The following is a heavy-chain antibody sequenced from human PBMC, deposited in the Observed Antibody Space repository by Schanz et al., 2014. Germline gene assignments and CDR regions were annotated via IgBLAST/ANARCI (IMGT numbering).Heavy chain of an antibody. J-gene: IGHJ6*02. D-gene: IGHD3-16*01. Sequence: QEQLVQSGAEARKPGASVKVSCKASGYTFSDSYVHWVRQAPGQGLEWMGWINPDSGGTNFAQKFQGRVTVTRDTSNSTVYMELSRVTYEDAAVYYYARDDGAYYCGMDVWGQGTTVTVSS. V-gene: IGHV1-2*02. CDR1: GYTFSDSY. CDR3: ARDDGAYYCGMDV. CDR2: INPDSGGT.